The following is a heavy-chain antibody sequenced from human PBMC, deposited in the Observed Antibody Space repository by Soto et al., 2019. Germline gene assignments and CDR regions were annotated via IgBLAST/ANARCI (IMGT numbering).Heavy chain of an antibody. CDR3: ARTPVSYYYYGIDV. CDR1: GFTFSSYG. Sequence: QVQLVESGGGVVQPGRSLRLSCAASGFTFSSYGMHWVRQAPGKGLEWVAVIWYDGSNKYYADSVKGRFTISRDNSKNTLYLQMNSLRAEDTAVYYCARTPVSYYYYGIDVWGQGTTVTVSS. V-gene: IGHV3-33*01. J-gene: IGHJ6*02. CDR2: IWYDGSNK. D-gene: IGHD4-17*01.